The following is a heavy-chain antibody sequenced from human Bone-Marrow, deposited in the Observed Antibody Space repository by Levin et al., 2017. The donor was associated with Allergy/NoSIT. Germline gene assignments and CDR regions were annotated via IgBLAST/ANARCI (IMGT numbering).Heavy chain of an antibody. CDR3: ARGGFHHGFDI. D-gene: IGHD3-16*01. V-gene: IGHV3-74*01. Sequence: GESLKISCAATGFTFTSYWLHWVRQVPGKGLVWVSRIDNDGSNSIYADSVKGRFTISRDNAKNTVFLQMNSLRADDTAVYYCARGGFHHGFDIWGQGTMVTVSS. CDR2: IDNDGSNS. CDR1: GFTFTSYW. J-gene: IGHJ3*02.